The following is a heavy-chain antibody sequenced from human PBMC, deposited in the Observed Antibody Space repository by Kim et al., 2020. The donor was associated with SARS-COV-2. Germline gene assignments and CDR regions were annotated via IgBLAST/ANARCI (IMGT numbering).Heavy chain of an antibody. J-gene: IGHJ6*02. D-gene: IGHD7-27*01. CDR3: AKRWGSGMGV. CDR2: SI. Sequence: SIGYPESVKGRFTISRDNAKKYLYLQMISLRVEDTALYYCAKRWGSGMGVWGQGTTVTVSS. V-gene: IGHV3-9*01.